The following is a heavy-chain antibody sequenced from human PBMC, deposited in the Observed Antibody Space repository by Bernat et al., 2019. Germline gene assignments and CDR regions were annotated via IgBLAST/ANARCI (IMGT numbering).Heavy chain of an antibody. CDR1: GGSISSGGYY. J-gene: IGHJ4*02. D-gene: IGHD2-21*01. CDR2: IYYSGST. Sequence: QVQLQESGPGLVKPSQTLSLTCTVSGGSISSGGYYWSWIRQHPGKGLEWIGYIYYSGSTYYNPSLKSRVTISVDTSKNQFSLKLSSVTDADTAVYYCARESVEYCGGDCYDYWGQGTLVTVSS. CDR3: ARESVEYCGGDCYDY. V-gene: IGHV4-31*03.